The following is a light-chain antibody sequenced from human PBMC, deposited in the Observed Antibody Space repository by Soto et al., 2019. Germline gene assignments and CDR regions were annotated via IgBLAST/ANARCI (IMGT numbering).Light chain of an antibody. CDR3: QQYNKWPLT. J-gene: IGKJ4*01. V-gene: IGKV3-15*01. CDR2: HAS. CDR1: QSVSSN. Sequence: EIVMTQSPATLSVSPGERATLSCRASQSVSSNLAWYQQKPGQVPRLLIYHASTRATGIPASFSGSGSGTDFTLTISSLQSEDFAVYYCQQYNKWPLTFGGGTKVEIK.